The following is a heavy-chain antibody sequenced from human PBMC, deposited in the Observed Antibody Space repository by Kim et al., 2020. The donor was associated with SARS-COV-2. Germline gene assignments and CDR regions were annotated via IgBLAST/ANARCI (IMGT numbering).Heavy chain of an antibody. CDR3: ARDPGHHVYGRTTSYGMDV. V-gene: IGHV1-18*01. J-gene: IGHJ6*02. Sequence: ASVKVSCKASGYTFTSYGISWVRQAPGQGLEWMGWISAYNGNTNYAQKLQGRVTMTTDTSTSTAYMELRSLRSDDTAVYYCARDPGHHVYGRTTSYGMDVWGQGTTVTVSS. CDR1: GYTFTSYG. CDR2: ISAYNGNT. D-gene: IGHD3-10*01.